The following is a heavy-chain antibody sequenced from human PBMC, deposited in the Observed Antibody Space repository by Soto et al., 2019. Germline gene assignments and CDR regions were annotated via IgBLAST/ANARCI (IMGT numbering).Heavy chain of an antibody. V-gene: IGHV3-23*01. CDR1: GFTFSSNA. CDR2: ISGSGGST. CDR3: AYSSTPFDY. J-gene: IGHJ4*02. Sequence: EVQLLESGGGLVQPGGSLRHSCTAAGFTFSSNAMSWVRQAPGKGLVWVSAISGSGGSTYYADSVKGRFTISRDNSKNTLYLQMNSLGADDTAVYYCAYSSTPFDYLVQGTLVTVSS. D-gene: IGHD6-13*01.